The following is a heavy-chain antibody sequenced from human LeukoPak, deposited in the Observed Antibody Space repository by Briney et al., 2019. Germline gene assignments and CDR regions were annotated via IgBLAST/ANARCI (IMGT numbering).Heavy chain of an antibody. J-gene: IGHJ3*02. CDR1: GFSFSSYA. D-gene: IGHD5-24*01. V-gene: IGHV3-30-3*01. CDR3: ARGPVEMAAIGAFDI. Sequence: QPGGSLRLSCAASGFSFSSYAMHWVRQAPGKGLEWVAVISYDGGNKYYADSVKGRFTISRDNSKNTLYLQMNSLRAEDTAVYYCARGPVEMAAIGAFDIWGQGTMVTVSS. CDR2: ISYDGGNK.